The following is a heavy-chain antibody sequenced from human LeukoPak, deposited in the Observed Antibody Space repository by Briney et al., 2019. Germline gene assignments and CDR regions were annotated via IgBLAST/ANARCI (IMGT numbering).Heavy chain of an antibody. J-gene: IGHJ6*03. D-gene: IGHD6-13*01. CDR1: GGSITRYF. CDR3: ARRGIAAAGGYYYYMDV. V-gene: IGHV4-59*12. Sequence: SETLSLTCTVSGGSITRYFWSWIRQPPGKGLEWIGYIYYSGSTNYNPSLKSRVTISVDTSKNQFSLKLSSVTAADTAVYYCARRGIAAAGGYYYYMDVWGKGTTVTVSS. CDR2: IYYSGST.